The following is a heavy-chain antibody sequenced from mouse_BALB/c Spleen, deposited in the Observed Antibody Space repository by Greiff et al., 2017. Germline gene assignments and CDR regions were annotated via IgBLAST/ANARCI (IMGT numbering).Heavy chain of an antibody. CDR3: ARGYYRYEGSYAMDY. D-gene: IGHD2-14*01. CDR1: GFNIKDTY. Sequence: EVQLQQSGAELVKPGASVKLSCTASGFNIKDTYMHWVKQRPEQGLEWIGRIDPANGNTKYDPKFQGKATITADTSSNTAYLQLSSLTSEDTAVYYCARGYYRYEGSYAMDYWGQGTSVTVSS. CDR2: IDPANGNT. J-gene: IGHJ4*01. V-gene: IGHV14-3*02.